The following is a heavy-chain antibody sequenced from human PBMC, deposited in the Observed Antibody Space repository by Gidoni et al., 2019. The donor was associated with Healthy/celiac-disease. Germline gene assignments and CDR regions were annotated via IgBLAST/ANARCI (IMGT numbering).Heavy chain of an antibody. Sequence: QVQLQESGPGLVKPSQTLSLTCTVSGGSISSGGYYWTWIRQHPGKGLEWIGCIFYSGTTYYNPSLRSRVTISVDTSKNQFSLKLSSVTAAGTAVYYCARGGRLTMIRTMGWYDDLWGRGTLVTVSS. V-gene: IGHV4-31*03. D-gene: IGHD3-10*01. CDR3: ARGGRLTMIRTMGWYDDL. CDR1: GGSISSGGYY. CDR2: IFYSGTT. J-gene: IGHJ2*01.